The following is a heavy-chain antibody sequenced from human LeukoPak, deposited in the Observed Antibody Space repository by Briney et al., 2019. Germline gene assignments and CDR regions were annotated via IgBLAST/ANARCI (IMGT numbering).Heavy chain of an antibody. CDR2: IYSSGGDS. CDR3: ARQPSGTAAFDI. Sequence: SETLSLTCAVSGGSINSYYWSWIRQPPGKGLERIAYIYSSGGDSNYNPSFKSRVTISVDTSKNQFSLKLTSVAAADTAIYYCARQPSGTAAFDIWGQGTMVIVSS. J-gene: IGHJ3*02. D-gene: IGHD1/OR15-1a*01. V-gene: IGHV4-59*08. CDR1: GGSINSYY.